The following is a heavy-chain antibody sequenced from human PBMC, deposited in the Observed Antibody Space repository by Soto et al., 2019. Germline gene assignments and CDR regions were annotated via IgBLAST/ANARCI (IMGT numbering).Heavy chain of an antibody. D-gene: IGHD1-1*01. V-gene: IGHV1-18*04. CDR2: ISAYKGNT. J-gene: IGHJ4*02. Sequence: QVHLVQSGPEVKKPGASVKVSCKASGYTFTSYAISWVRQAPGQGLEWVGWISAYKGNTNSAKKLQGRVTMTTDTSASTAYMELRSLTSDDTAVYYCARETPATGTPDYWGQGTPVTVSS. CDR3: ARETPATGTPDY. CDR1: GYTFTSYA.